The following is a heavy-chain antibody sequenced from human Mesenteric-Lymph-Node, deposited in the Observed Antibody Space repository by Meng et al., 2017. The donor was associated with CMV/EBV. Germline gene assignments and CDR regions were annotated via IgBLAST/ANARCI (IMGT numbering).Heavy chain of an antibody. V-gene: IGHV4-4*02. J-gene: IGHJ5*02. Sequence: LRCTVSGDSITSSGWWSWVRQPPGKGLEWVGEVSTDGATNYKPSLKSRLFISMDQSKNQFSLTLSSVTAADTAIYYCARNDGYAHDPWGQGSLVTVSS. CDR3: ARNDGYAHDP. CDR1: GDSITSSGW. D-gene: IGHD5-12*01. CDR2: VSTDGAT.